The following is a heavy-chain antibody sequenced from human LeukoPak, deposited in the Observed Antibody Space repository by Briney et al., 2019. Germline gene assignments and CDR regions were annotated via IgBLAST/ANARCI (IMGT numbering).Heavy chain of an antibody. J-gene: IGHJ5*02. V-gene: IGHV1-18*01. CDR3: TREATGYSWFDP. Sequence: ASVKVSCKASGYTFTSYGISWVRQAPGQGLEWMGWISGYNGNTNYAQKFQGRVTMTTDTSTNTAYMELRSLRSDYTAVYYCTREATGYSWFDPWGQGTLVTVSS. CDR1: GYTFTSYG. D-gene: IGHD3-9*01. CDR2: ISGYNGNT.